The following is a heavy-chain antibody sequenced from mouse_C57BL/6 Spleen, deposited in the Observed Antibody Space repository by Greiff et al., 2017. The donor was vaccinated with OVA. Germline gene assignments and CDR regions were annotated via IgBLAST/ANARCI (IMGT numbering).Heavy chain of an antibody. CDR2: IYPGDGDT. V-gene: IGHV1-80*01. CDR3: ARDGSSYGYFDY. D-gene: IGHD1-1*01. CDR1: GYAFSSYW. Sequence: VQLQQSGAELVKPGASVKISCKASGYAFSSYWMNWVKQRPGKGLEWIGQIYPGDGDTNYNGKFTGKATLTADKSSSTAYMQLSSLTSEGSAVYFCARDGSSYGYFDYGGQGTTLTVSS. J-gene: IGHJ2*01.